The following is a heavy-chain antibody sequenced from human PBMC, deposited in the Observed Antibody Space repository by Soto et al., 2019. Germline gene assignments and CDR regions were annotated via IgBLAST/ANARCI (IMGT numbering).Heavy chain of an antibody. Sequence: SVKVSCKASGCTFSSYAISWVRQAPGQGLEWMGGIIPIFGTANYAQKFQGRVTITADESTSTAYMELSSLRSEDTAVYYCARSIRYYYDSSGYYPQRYYYYGMDVWGQGTTVTVSS. V-gene: IGHV1-69*13. D-gene: IGHD3-22*01. CDR2: IIPIFGTA. CDR1: GCTFSSYA. CDR3: ARSIRYYYDSSGYYPQRYYYYGMDV. J-gene: IGHJ6*02.